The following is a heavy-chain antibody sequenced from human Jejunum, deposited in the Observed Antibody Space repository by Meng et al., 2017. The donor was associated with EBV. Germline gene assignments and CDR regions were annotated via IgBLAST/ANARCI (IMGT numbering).Heavy chain of an antibody. D-gene: IGHD2-2*01. V-gene: IGHV3-53*01. CDR1: GFTVSSSY. Sequence: EVQLVESGGGLIQPGGSLRLSCAASGFTVSSSYMSWVRQAPGKGLEWVSVIYGDGRTYYADSVKGRFTISRDSSKNTIYLQTNSLRVDDTALYYCARKYGGDYWGQGTLVTVSS. J-gene: IGHJ4*02. CDR2: IYGDGRT. CDR3: ARKYGGDY.